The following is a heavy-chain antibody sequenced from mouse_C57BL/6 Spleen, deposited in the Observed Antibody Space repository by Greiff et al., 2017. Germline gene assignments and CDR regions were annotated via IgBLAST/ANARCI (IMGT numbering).Heavy chain of an antibody. CDR1: GYTFTDYY. D-gene: IGHD2-5*01. V-gene: IGHV1-26*01. Sequence: VQLQQSGPELVKPGASVKISCKASGYTFTDYYMNWVKQSHGKSLEWIGDINPNNGGTSYNQKFKGKATLTVDKSSSTAYMELRSLTSEDSAVYYCARYYSNRYFDYWGQGTTLTVSS. J-gene: IGHJ2*01. CDR2: INPNNGGT. CDR3: ARYYSNRYFDY.